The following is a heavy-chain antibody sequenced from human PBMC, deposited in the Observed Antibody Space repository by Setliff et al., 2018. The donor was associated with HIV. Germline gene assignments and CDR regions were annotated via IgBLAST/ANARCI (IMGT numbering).Heavy chain of an antibody. CDR1: GYTFTDFY. V-gene: IGHV1-2*06. Sequence: ASVKVSCKASGYTFTDFYIHWVRQAPGQGLEWIGRINPKSGVADYLKKFQGRVTMTADTLSNTAHMELVRPRFDDTAVYYCARAHFLVAMTRNWFDPWGQGTLVTVSS. CDR3: ARAHFLVAMTRNWFDP. D-gene: IGHD5-12*01. J-gene: IGHJ5*02. CDR2: INPKSGVA.